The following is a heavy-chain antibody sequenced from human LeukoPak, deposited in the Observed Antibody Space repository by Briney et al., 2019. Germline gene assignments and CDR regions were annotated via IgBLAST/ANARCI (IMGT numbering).Heavy chain of an antibody. CDR1: GGSFSGYY. J-gene: IGHJ6*02. Sequence: SETLSLTCAVYGGSFSGYYWSWIRQPPGKGLEWIGEINHSGSTNYNPSLKSRVTISVDTSKNQFSLKLSSVTAADTAVYYRAREVTIFGAKVAYGMDVWGQGTTVTVSS. D-gene: IGHD3-3*01. V-gene: IGHV4-34*01. CDR3: AREVTIFGAKVAYGMDV. CDR2: INHSGST.